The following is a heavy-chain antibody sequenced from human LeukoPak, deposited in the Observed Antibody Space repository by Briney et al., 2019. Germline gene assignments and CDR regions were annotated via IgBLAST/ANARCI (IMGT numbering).Heavy chain of an antibody. V-gene: IGHV3-23*01. D-gene: IGHD1-26*01. Sequence: GGSLRLSCAASGFTFSSYAMSWVRQAPGKGLEWVSAISGSGGSTYYADSVKGRFTISRDNSKNTLYLQMNSLRVEDTAVYYCARESSGSYFFYWGQGTMVTVSS. CDR3: ARESSGSYFFY. CDR1: GFTFSSYA. CDR2: ISGSGGST. J-gene: IGHJ4*02.